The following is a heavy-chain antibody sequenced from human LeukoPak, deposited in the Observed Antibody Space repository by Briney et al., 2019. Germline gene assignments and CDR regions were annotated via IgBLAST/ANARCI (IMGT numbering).Heavy chain of an antibody. J-gene: IGHJ4*02. Sequence: GGSLRLSCAASGFTFSDYGMHWVRQAPGRGLEWVALISYDGTNKYYADSVKDRFTISRDNSKITLFLQMNSLRTEDTAVYYCAKDQGFGIAWPDTLDYWGQENLVIVSS. CDR2: ISYDGTNK. D-gene: IGHD3-16*01. V-gene: IGHV3-30*18. CDR1: GFTFSDYG. CDR3: AKDQGFGIAWPDTLDY.